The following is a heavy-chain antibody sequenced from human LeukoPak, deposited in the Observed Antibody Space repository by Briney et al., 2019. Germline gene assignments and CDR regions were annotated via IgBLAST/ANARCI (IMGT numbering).Heavy chain of an antibody. CDR1: GGSISSGDYY. Sequence: SETLSLTCTVSGGSISSGDYYWSWIRQPPGKGLEWIGYIYYSGSTYYNPSLKSRVTISVDTSKNQFPLKLSSVTAADTAVYYCARQPSGWYENYYYGMDVWGQGTTVTVSS. CDR3: ARQPSGWYENYYYGMDV. V-gene: IGHV4-30-4*01. CDR2: IYYSGST. D-gene: IGHD6-19*01. J-gene: IGHJ6*02.